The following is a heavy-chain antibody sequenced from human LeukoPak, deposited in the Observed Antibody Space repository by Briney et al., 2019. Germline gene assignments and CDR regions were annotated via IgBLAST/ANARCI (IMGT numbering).Heavy chain of an antibody. CDR2: INPSGGST. D-gene: IGHD3-22*01. V-gene: IGHV1-46*01. CDR1: GYTFTSYY. J-gene: IGHJ5*02. CDR3: AXNXYYXXSXYYSXPRDWFDP. Sequence: ASVKVSCKASGYTFTSYYMHWVRQAPGQGLEWMGIINPSGGSTSYAQKFQGRVTMTRDTSTSTVYMELSSLRSEDTAVYYCAXNXYYXXSXYYSXPRDWFDPWGQGTLVTVSS.